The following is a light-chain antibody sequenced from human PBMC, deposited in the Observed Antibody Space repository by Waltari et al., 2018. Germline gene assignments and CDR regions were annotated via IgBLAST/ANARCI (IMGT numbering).Light chain of an antibody. CDR3: QQSYSAPLA. CDR1: QAISTY. J-gene: IGKJ4*01. CDR2: SSS. Sequence: DTLMTQSPSSLSASVGDRVPITCRASQAISTYVNWYQQTPGMAPKLLIFSSSPLHRGVSSRVSGSGSGTEFTLTISNLQPDDFATYYCQQSYSAPLAFGGGTKLDIK. V-gene: IGKV1-39*01.